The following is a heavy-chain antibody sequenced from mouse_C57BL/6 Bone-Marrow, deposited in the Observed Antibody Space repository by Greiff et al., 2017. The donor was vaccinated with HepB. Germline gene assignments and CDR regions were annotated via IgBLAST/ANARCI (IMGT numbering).Heavy chain of an antibody. D-gene: IGHD1-1*01. CDR1: GYTFTDYY. Sequence: QVQLQQSGAELVRPGASVKLSCKASGYTFTDYYINWVKQRPGQGLEWIARIYPGSGNTYYNEKFKGKATLTAEKSSSTAYMQLSSLTSEDSAVYFCARYAAVVGYWYFDVWGTGTTVTVSS. V-gene: IGHV1-76*01. CDR3: ARYAAVVGYWYFDV. CDR2: IYPGSGNT. J-gene: IGHJ1*03.